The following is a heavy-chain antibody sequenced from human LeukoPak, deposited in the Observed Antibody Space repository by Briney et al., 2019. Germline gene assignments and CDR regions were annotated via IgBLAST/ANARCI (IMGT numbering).Heavy chain of an antibody. D-gene: IGHD6-13*01. CDR2: IYYSGST. CDR3: ARDRTAAAGNFDY. V-gene: IGHV4-31*03. J-gene: IGHJ4*02. Sequence: PSQTLSLTCTVSGGSISSGGYYWSWIRQHPGKGLEWIGYIYYSGSTYYNPSLKSRVTISVDTSKNQFSLKLSSVTAADTAVYYCARDRTAAAGNFDYWGQGTLVTVSS. CDR1: GGSISSGGYY.